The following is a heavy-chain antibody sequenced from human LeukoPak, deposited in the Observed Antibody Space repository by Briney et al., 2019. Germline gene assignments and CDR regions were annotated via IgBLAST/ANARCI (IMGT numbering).Heavy chain of an antibody. V-gene: IGHV3-21*01. J-gene: IGHJ4*02. CDR1: GFTFSSYS. Sequence: PGGSLRLSCAASGFTFSSYSMSWVRQAPGKGLEWVSSISSSSSYIYYADSVKGRFTISRDNAKNSLYLQMNSLRAEDTAVYYCARDGQYSSSWYRRRQYFDYWGQGTLVTVSS. CDR3: ARDGQYSSSWYRRRQYFDY. CDR2: ISSSSSYI. D-gene: IGHD6-13*01.